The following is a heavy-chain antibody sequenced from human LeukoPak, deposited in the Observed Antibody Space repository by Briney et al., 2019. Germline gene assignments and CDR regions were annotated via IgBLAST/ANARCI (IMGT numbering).Heavy chain of an antibody. D-gene: IGHD3-10*01. CDR2: INHSGST. V-gene: IGHV4-34*01. Sequence: SETLSLTCAVYGGSFSGYYWSWIRQPPGKGLEWIGEINHSGSTNYNPSLKSRVTISVDTSKNRFSLKPSSVTAADTAVYYCARGRTAYYGSGSYYRQWGQGTLVTVSS. CDR3: ARGRTAYYGSGSYYRQ. CDR1: GGSFSGYY. J-gene: IGHJ4*02.